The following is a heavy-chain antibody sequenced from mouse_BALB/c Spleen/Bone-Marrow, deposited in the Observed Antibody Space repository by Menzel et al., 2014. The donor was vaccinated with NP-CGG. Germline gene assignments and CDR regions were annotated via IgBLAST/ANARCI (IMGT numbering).Heavy chain of an antibody. CDR1: GFNIKDTY. J-gene: IGHJ2*01. CDR3: ASYRLRTYFDY. Sequence: VQLKHSGAELVKPGASVRLSCTASGFNIKDTYIHWVKQRPEQGLEWIGRIDPANGNTKYDPKSQGKATITADTSSNTAYLQLSSLTSEDTAVYYCASYRLRTYFDYWGQGTTLTVSS. D-gene: IGHD2-14*01. CDR2: IDPANGNT. V-gene: IGHV14-3*02.